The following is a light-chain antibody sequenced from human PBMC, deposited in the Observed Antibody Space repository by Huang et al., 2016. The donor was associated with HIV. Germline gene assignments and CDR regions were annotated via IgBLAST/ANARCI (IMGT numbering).Light chain of an antibody. CDR1: QSVSSSY. CDR2: GAS. V-gene: IGKV3-20*01. Sequence: EIVLTQSPGTLSLSPGERATLSCRASQSVSSSYLAWYQQKPGQAPRLLIHGASNRATGIPDRFSGSGSATDFTLTFSRLEPEDFAVYYCQQYGSSPLTFGGGTKVEIK. J-gene: IGKJ4*01. CDR3: QQYGSSPLT.